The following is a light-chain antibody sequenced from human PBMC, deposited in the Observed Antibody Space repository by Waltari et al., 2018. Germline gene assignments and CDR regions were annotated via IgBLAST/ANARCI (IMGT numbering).Light chain of an antibody. CDR2: EVT. CDR3: CSYAGDSNFV. Sequence: QSALTQPASVSGSPGQSHTISYTGTSSDVASYKFVGWYQQCPGKAPKLILYEVTKRPSGVSNRFSGSKSGNTASLTIAGLQADDEADYYCCSYAGDSNFVFGTGTKVTVL. V-gene: IGLV2-23*02. CDR1: SSDVASYKF. J-gene: IGLJ1*01.